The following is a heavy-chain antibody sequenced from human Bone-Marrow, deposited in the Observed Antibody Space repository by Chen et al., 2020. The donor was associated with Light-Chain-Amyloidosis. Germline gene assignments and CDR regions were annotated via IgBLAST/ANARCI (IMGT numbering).Heavy chain of an antibody. CDR3: ARTPDATHYYYGMDV. D-gene: IGHD2-15*01. Sequence: QVHLVQSGAEGKKPGASVKVSCKASGYSFTNYVIHWLRQATGQRLEWMGWINTANGYTKYAQKFQGRVTINRDTSAGTAYMEVSSLRFEETAVYYCARTPDATHYYYGMDVWGQGTTVTVSS. CDR1: GYSFTNYV. V-gene: IGHV1-3*04. CDR2: INTANGYT. J-gene: IGHJ6*02.